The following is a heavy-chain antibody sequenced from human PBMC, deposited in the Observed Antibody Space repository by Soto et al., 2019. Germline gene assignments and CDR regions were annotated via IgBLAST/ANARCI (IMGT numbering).Heavy chain of an antibody. CDR1: GYTFTGYY. Sequence: GASVKVSCKASGYTFTGYYMHWVRQATGQGLEWMGWINPNSGGTNYAQKFQGRVTMTRDTSISTAYMELSRLRSDDTAVYYCARDQAAAGMGPRYYYYGMDVWGQGTTVTVSS. V-gene: IGHV1-2*02. CDR3: ARDQAAAGMGPRYYYYGMDV. D-gene: IGHD6-13*01. J-gene: IGHJ6*02. CDR2: INPNSGGT.